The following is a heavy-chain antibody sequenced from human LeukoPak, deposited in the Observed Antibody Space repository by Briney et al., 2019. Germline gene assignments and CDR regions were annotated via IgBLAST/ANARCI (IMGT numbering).Heavy chain of an antibody. CDR3: ARQTGSGLFILP. Sequence: WVRQAPGKGLEWIGSIYYSGNTYYNASLKSQVSTSIDTSKNQYSLRLTSVTAADTAVYYCARQTGSGLFILPGGQGTLVTVSS. CDR2: IYYSGNT. V-gene: IGHV4-39*01. J-gene: IGHJ4*02. D-gene: IGHD3/OR15-3a*01.